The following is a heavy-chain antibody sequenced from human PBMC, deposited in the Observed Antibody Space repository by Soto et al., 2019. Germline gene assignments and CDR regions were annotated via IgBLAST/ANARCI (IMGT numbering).Heavy chain of an antibody. J-gene: IGHJ6*02. CDR2: IWNDGINK. V-gene: IGHV3-33*01. Sequence: PGGALRLSCAASGFTFRDHAMHWVRQAPGKGREGVAIIWNDGINKFYAGSVQGRFTISGDNSKNTVYLQMNTLGAEDTAVYYCARALFPDVDIYAMDVWGQGTTVTVSS. CDR1: GFTFRDHA. CDR3: ARALFPDVDIYAMDV. D-gene: IGHD5-12*01.